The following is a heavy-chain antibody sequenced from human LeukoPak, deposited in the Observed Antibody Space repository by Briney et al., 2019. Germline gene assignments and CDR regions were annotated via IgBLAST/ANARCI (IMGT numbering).Heavy chain of an antibody. Sequence: KSSETLSLTCAVYGGSFSGYYWSWIRQPPGKGLEWIGEINHSGSTNYNPSLKSRVTISVDTSKNQFSLKLSSVTAADTAVYYCARSPDITQYYYYGMDVWGQGATVTVSS. V-gene: IGHV4-34*01. CDR3: ARSPDITQYYYYGMDV. D-gene: IGHD3-9*01. J-gene: IGHJ6*02. CDR2: INHSGST. CDR1: GGSFSGYY.